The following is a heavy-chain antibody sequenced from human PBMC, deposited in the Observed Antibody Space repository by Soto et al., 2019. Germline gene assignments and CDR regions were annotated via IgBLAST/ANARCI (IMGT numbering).Heavy chain of an antibody. Sequence: QVHLVQSGPEVKKPGASVKVSCEASGYKFSEHGITWVRQAPGQGREWMGWISAFNDNTNYAQKFQGRVVMTRDTSTSTASMELKSLTYEDTAVYYCARSGYSWLDYDNGMDVWGQGTTVTVS. V-gene: IGHV1-18*01. J-gene: IGHJ6*02. D-gene: IGHD5-18*01. CDR2: ISAFNDNT. CDR1: GYKFSEHG. CDR3: ARSGYSWLDYDNGMDV.